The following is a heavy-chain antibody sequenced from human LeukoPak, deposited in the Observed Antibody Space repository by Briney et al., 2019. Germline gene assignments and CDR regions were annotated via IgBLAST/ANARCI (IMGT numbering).Heavy chain of an antibody. V-gene: IGHV3-66*01. CDR1: GFTVSSNY. J-gene: IGHJ5*02. D-gene: IGHD4-17*01. CDR2: IYSGGST. CDR3: ARDAVGGVTTVTP. Sequence: GGSLRLSCAASGFTVSSNYMSWVRQAPGKGLEWVSVIYSGGSTYYADSVKGRFTISRDNAKNSLYLQMNSLRAEDTAVYYCARDAVGGVTTVTPWGQGTLVTVSS.